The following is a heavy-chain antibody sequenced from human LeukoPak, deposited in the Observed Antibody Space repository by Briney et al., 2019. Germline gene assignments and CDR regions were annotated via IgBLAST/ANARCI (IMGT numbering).Heavy chain of an antibody. Sequence: ASVKVSCKASGYTFTSYGISRVRQAPGQGLEWMGWISAYNGNTNYAQKLQGRVTMTTDTSTSTAYMELRSLRSDDTAVYYCARVSGYCSGGSCTYDYWGQGTLVTVSS. CDR1: GYTFTSYG. D-gene: IGHD2-15*01. V-gene: IGHV1-18*01. J-gene: IGHJ4*02. CDR3: ARVSGYCSGGSCTYDY. CDR2: ISAYNGNT.